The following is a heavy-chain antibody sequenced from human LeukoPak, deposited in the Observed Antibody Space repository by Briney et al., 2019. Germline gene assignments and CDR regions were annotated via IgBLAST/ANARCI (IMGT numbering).Heavy chain of an antibody. Sequence: SETLSLTCAVYGGSFSGYYWSWIRQPPGKGLEWIGEINHSGSTNYNPSLKSRVTISVDTSKNQFSLKLSSVTAADTAVYYCARGRLREKWLRLGRPSGPRYFDYWGQGTLVTVSS. V-gene: IGHV4-34*01. CDR2: INHSGST. D-gene: IGHD5-12*01. CDR1: GGSFSGYY. CDR3: ARGRLREKWLRLGRPSGPRYFDY. J-gene: IGHJ4*02.